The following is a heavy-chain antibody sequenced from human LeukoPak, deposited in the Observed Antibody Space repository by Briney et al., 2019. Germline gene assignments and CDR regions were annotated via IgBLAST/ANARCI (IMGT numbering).Heavy chain of an antibody. Sequence: PGGSLRLSCAASGFTFSSYSMNWVRQAPGKGLEWVSSISSSSSYIYYADSVKGRFTISRDNAKNSLYLQMNSLRAEDTAVYYCASGSTIFGVVITFDYWGQGTLVTVSS. CDR2: ISSSSSYI. D-gene: IGHD3-3*01. J-gene: IGHJ4*02. CDR3: ASGSTIFGVVITFDY. CDR1: GFTFSSYS. V-gene: IGHV3-21*01.